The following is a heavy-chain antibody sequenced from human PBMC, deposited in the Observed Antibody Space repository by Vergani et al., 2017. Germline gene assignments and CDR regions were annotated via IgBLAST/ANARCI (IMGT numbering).Heavy chain of an antibody. CDR1: GFTVSSNY. V-gene: IGHV3-53*02. J-gene: IGHJ6*03. CDR3: ARQKDYYMDV. CDR2: IYSGGST. Sequence: EVQLVETGGGLLQPGGSLRLSCAASGFTVSSNYMSWVRQAPGKGLEWVSVIYSGGSTYYADSVKGRFTISRDNSKNTLYLQMNSLRAADTAVYYCARQKDYYMDVWGKGATVTVS.